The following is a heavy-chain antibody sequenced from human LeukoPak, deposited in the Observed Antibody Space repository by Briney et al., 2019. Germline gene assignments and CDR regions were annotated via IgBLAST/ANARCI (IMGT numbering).Heavy chain of an antibody. V-gene: IGHV4-34*01. D-gene: IGHD2-2*01. CDR3: ARFQLPIGKGSWFDP. CDR2: INHSAST. CDR1: GGSFSGYY. J-gene: IGHJ5*02. Sequence: PSETLSPTCAVYGGSFSGYYWSWIRQPPGKGLEWIGEINHSASTNYNPSLKSRVTISVDTSKNQFSLKLSSATAADTAVYYCARFQLPIGKGSWFDPWGQGTLVTVSS.